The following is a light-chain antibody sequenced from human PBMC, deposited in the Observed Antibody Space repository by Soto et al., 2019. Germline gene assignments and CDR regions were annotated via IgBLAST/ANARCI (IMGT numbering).Light chain of an antibody. V-gene: IGKV1-5*01. CDR1: QSIHSW. J-gene: IGKJ2*01. CDR3: QQYNSYIYT. CDR2: DAS. Sequence: DIQMTQSPSTLSASVGDRVTITCRASQSIHSWLAWYQQKPGKAPNLLIYDASSLESGVPSRFSGSGSGTEFPLTISSLQPDDFATYYCQQYNSYIYTFGQGTKLEIK.